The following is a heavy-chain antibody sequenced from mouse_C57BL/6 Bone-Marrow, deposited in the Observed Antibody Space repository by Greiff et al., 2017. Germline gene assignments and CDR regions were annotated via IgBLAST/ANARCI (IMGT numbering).Heavy chain of an antibody. Sequence: QVQLQQPGAELVRPGSSVKLSCKASGYTFTSYWMHWVKQRPIQGLEWIGNIDPSDSETHYNQKFKDKATLTVDNSSRTAYMQLSCLTSEDSAVYYCASSYFGSSYAWFAYWGQGTLVTVSA. CDR1: GYTFTSYW. D-gene: IGHD1-1*01. J-gene: IGHJ3*01. CDR2: IDPSDSET. V-gene: IGHV1-52*01. CDR3: ASSYFGSSYAWFAY.